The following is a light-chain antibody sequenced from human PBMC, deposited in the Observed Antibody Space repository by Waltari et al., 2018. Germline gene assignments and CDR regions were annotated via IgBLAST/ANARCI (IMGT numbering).Light chain of an antibody. CDR2: ENT. CDR3: GTWDSSLSGAV. J-gene: IGLJ7*01. CDR1: CSNIGNIY. Sequence: QSVLTQPPSVSAAPGQRVTISCPGGCSNIGNIYVSWYRQFPGTAPKLLIYENTERPSGIPGRFSGSKSGTSATLDITGLQAGDEADYYCGTWDSSLSGAVFGGGTHLTVL. V-gene: IGLV1-51*02.